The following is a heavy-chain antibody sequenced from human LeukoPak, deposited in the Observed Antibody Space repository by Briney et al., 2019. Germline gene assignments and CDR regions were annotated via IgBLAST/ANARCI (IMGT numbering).Heavy chain of an antibody. CDR3: ARDRRIAARRWEPLDY. Sequence: PGGSLRLSCAASGFTFSSYAMRWVRQAPGKGLEWVAVISYDGSNKYYADSVKGRFTISRDNSKNTLYLQMNSLRAEDTAVYYCARDRRIAARRWEPLDYWGQGTLVTVSS. CDR2: ISYDGSNK. J-gene: IGHJ4*02. D-gene: IGHD6-6*01. V-gene: IGHV3-30-3*01. CDR1: GFTFSSYA.